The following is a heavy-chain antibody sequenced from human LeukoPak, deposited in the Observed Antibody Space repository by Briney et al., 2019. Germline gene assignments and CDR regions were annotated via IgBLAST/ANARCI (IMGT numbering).Heavy chain of an antibody. CDR3: ARVGLRGYSYGSFDY. V-gene: IGHV1-69*01. J-gene: IGHJ4*02. CDR2: IIPIFGTA. Sequence: SVKVSCKASGGTFSSYAISWVRQAPGQGLEWMGGIIPIFGTANYAQKFQGRVTITADESTSTAYMELSSLRSEDTAVYYCARVGLRGYSYGSFDYWGQGTLVTVSS. CDR1: GGTFSSYA. D-gene: IGHD5-18*01.